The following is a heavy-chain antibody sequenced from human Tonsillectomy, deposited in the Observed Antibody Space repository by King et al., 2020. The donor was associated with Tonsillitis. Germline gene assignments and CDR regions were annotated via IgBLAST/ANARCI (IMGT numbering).Heavy chain of an antibody. Sequence: VQLVESEAEVKEPGASVKVSCRASGYTFSDYYLHWVRQAPGQGLEWMGYMYPKGADTKYDQKFQGRVTMTWDTSISTAYVDLSRLTSDDTAVYYCARDHPGPEAIDYWGQGTLVTVSS. V-gene: IGHV1-2*02. J-gene: IGHJ4*02. CDR3: ARDHPGPEAIDY. CDR2: MYPKGADT. CDR1: GYTFSDYY.